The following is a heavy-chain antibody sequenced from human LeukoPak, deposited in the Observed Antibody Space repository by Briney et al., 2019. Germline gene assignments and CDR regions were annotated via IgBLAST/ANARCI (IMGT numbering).Heavy chain of an antibody. CDR2: INPSGGST. V-gene: IGHV1-46*01. D-gene: IGHD3-22*01. Sequence: ASVKVSCKASGYTFTSYYMHWVRQAPGQGLEWMGIINPSGGSTSYAQKFQGRVTMTRDTSTSTVYMELSSLRSEDTAVHYCAREEDYYDSSGYYGPTTLLYGMDVWGQGTTVTVSS. CDR3: AREEDYYDSSGYYGPTTLLYGMDV. CDR1: GYTFTSYY. J-gene: IGHJ6*02.